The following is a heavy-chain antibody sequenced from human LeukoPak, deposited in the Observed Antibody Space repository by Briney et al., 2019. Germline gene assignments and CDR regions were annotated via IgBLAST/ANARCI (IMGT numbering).Heavy chain of an antibody. CDR3: AKNLGPFDV. D-gene: IGHD3-16*01. Sequence: PGGSLRLSCGASGFTFNSFSMSWVRQAPGKGLEWVSAIGGRGDNTWYADSVKGRFTISRDNSKNMLYLQLNSLRADDTAMYYCAKNLGPFDVRGQGTMVTVSS. CDR2: IGGRGDNT. J-gene: IGHJ3*01. CDR1: GFTFNSFS. V-gene: IGHV3-23*01.